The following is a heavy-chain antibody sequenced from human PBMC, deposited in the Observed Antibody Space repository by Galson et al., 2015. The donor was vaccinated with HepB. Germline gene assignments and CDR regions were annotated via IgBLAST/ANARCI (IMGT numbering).Heavy chain of an antibody. CDR1: GFTVSSNY. J-gene: IGHJ3*02. V-gene: IGHV3-53*01. CDR2: IYSGGST. CDR3: AREMVHDAFDI. Sequence: SLRLSCAASGFTVSSNYVSWVRQAPGKGLEWVSVIYSGGSTYYADSVKGRFTISRDNSKNTLYLQMNSLRAEDTAVYYCAREMVHDAFDIWGQGTMVTVSS. D-gene: IGHD3-10*01.